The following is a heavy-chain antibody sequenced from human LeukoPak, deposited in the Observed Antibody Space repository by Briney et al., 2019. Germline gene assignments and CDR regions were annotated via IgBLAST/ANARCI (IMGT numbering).Heavy chain of an antibody. CDR1: GFTFSSYT. J-gene: IGHJ5*02. CDR3: ARDSLWSGYYPYNWFDH. V-gene: IGHV3-21*01. Sequence: GGSLRLSCAASGFTFSSYTMNWVRQAPGKGLEWVSSISSSSSYIYYADSVKGRFTISRDNAKNSLYLQMNSLRADDTAVYYCARDSLWSGYYPYNWFDHWGQGTLVTVSS. D-gene: IGHD3-3*01. CDR2: ISSSSSYI.